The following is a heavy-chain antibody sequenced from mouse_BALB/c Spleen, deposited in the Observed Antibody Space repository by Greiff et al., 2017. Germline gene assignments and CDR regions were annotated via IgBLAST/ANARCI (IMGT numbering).Heavy chain of an antibody. CDR1: GFTFSSYG. J-gene: IGHJ2*01. Sequence: DVMLVESGGDLVKPGGSLKLSCAASGFTFSSYGMSWVRQTPDKRLEWVATISSGGSYTYYPDSVKGRFTISRDNAKNTLYLQMSSLKSEDTAMYYCARHHYDYDDGLLYFDDWGQGTTLTVSS. V-gene: IGHV5-6*02. CDR3: ARHHYDYDDGLLYFDD. CDR2: ISSGGSYT. D-gene: IGHD2-4*01.